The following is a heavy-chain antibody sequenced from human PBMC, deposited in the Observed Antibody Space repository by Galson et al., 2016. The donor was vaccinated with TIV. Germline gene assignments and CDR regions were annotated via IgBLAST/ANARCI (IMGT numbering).Heavy chain of an antibody. D-gene: IGHD1-1*01. CDR1: GFTFQDYA. J-gene: IGHJ6*03. V-gene: IGHV3-9*01. CDR2: ISWNSGTT. CDR3: AKGQLRAARRSYYMDV. Sequence: SLRLSCAASGFTFQDYAMHWVRQVPGRGLEWVSVISWNSGTTVYADSVKGRFIISRDNAKNSLYLQMNSLTPEDTALYYCAKGQLRAARRSYYMDVWGKGTMVTVSS.